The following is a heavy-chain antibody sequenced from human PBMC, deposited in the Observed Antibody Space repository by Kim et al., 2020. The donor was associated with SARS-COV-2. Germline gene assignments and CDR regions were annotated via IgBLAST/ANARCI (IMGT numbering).Heavy chain of an antibody. J-gene: IGHJ6*02. CDR1: GYTFTSYG. CDR2: ISAYNGNT. Sequence: ASVKVSCKASGYTFTSYGISWVRQAPGQGLEWMGWISAYNGNTNYAQKLQGRVTMTTDTSTSTAYMELRSLRSDDTAVYYCAAGVGATHLYYYGMDVWGQGTTVTVSS. CDR3: AAGVGATHLYYYGMDV. D-gene: IGHD1-26*01. V-gene: IGHV1-18*04.